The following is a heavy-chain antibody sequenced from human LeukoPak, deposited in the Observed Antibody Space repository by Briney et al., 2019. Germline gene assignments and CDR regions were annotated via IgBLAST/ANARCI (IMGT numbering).Heavy chain of an antibody. V-gene: IGHV4-59*01. J-gene: IGHJ3*02. CDR2: IYYSGST. Sequence: PSETLSLTCAVYGGSFSGYYWSWIRQPPGKGLEWIGYIYYSGSTNYNPSLKSRVTISVDTSKNQFSLKLSSVTAADTAVYYCARERPSLHYYDSSGYVAFDIWGQGTMVTVSS. D-gene: IGHD3-22*01. CDR3: ARERPSLHYYDSSGYVAFDI. CDR1: GGSFSGYY.